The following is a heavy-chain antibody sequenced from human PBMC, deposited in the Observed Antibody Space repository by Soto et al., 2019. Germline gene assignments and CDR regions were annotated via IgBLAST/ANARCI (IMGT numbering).Heavy chain of an antibody. J-gene: IGHJ4*02. Sequence: PSETLSLTCTVSGGSIISYDYYWSWIRQPPGKGLECIGYIYYSGSTYYNPSLKSRVTISVDTSKNQFSLKLSSVTAADTAVYYCARTLRRGTPFDYWGQGTLVTVSS. CDR1: GGSIISYDYY. D-gene: IGHD3-10*01. V-gene: IGHV4-30-4*01. CDR2: IYYSGST. CDR3: ARTLRRGTPFDY.